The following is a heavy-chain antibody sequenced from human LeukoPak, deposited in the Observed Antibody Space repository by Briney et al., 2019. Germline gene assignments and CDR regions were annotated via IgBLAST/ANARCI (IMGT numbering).Heavy chain of an antibody. Sequence: GGSLRLSCAASGFTFSNYAMHWVRQASGKGLEWVGRIRSKANSYATAYAASVKGRFTISRDDSKNTAYLQMNSLKTEDTAVYYCAREGEDWFDPWGQGTLVTVSS. CDR2: IRSKANSYAT. CDR1: GFTFSNYA. J-gene: IGHJ5*02. D-gene: IGHD3-10*01. V-gene: IGHV3-73*01. CDR3: AREGEDWFDP.